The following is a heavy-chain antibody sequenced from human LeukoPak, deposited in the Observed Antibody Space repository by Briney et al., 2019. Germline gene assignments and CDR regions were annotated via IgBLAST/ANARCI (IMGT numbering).Heavy chain of an antibody. Sequence: GGSLRLSCAASGFTFSTYGTHWVRQAPGKGLEWVTVIRYDGSSEVYADSVKGRFIISRDNSKNTLYLQMNSLRAEDPAVYYCARYCSGGSCYAGLIWGQGTLVTVSS. J-gene: IGHJ4*02. D-gene: IGHD2-15*01. CDR1: GFTFSTYG. V-gene: IGHV3-33*01. CDR3: ARYCSGGSCYAGLI. CDR2: IRYDGSSE.